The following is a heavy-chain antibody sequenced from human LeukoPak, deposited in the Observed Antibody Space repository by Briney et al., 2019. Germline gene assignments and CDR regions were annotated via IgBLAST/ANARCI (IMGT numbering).Heavy chain of an antibody. CDR1: GYTFIGYY. CDR3: ARFIAAAGSHWFDP. CDR2: INPNSGGT. V-gene: IGHV1-2*02. J-gene: IGHJ5*02. D-gene: IGHD6-13*01. Sequence: ASVKVSCKASGYTFIGYYIHWVRQAPGQGLEWMGWINPNSGGTNYAQKFQGRVTMTRDTSISTAYMELSRLRSDDTAVCYCARFIAAAGSHWFDPWGQGTLVTVSS.